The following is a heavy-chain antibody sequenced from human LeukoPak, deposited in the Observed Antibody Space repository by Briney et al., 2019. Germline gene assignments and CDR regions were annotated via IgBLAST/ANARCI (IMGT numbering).Heavy chain of an antibody. CDR1: GGSISSYY. J-gene: IGHJ5*02. D-gene: IGHD2-2*01. CDR3: ARSVVPAAIENWFDP. Sequence: SETLSLTCTVSGGSISSYYWSWIRQPPGKGREWIGYIYYSGSTNYNPSLKSRVTISVDTSKNQFSLKLSSVTAADTAMYDCARSVVPAAIENWFDPWGQGTLVTVSS. V-gene: IGHV4-59*08. CDR2: IYYSGST.